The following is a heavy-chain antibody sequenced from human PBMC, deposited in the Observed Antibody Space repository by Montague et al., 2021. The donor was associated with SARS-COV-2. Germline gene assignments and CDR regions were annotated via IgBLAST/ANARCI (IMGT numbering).Heavy chain of an antibody. Sequence: RLSWSASGFTFSSYSMNWVRQAPGKGLEWVSSISSSSSYIYYADSVKGRFTISRDNAKNSLYLQMNSLRAEDTAVYYCARGDFDWLLSFHYGMDVWGQGTTVTVSS. V-gene: IGHV3-21*01. CDR1: GFTFSSYS. J-gene: IGHJ6*02. CDR2: ISSSSSYI. CDR3: ARGDFDWLLSFHYGMDV. D-gene: IGHD3-9*01.